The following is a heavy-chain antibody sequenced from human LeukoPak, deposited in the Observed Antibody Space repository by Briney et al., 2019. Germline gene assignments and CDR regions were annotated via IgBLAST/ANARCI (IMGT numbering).Heavy chain of an antibody. Sequence: PGGSQRLSCAASGFTFSSYSMNWVRQAPGKGLEWVSSISSSSSYIYYADSVKGRFTISRDNAKNSLYLQMNSLRAEDTAVYYCARGSKLWFGDPGFDYWGQGTLVTVSS. CDR1: GFTFSSYS. CDR3: ARGSKLWFGDPGFDY. CDR2: ISSSSSYI. V-gene: IGHV3-21*01. D-gene: IGHD3-10*01. J-gene: IGHJ4*02.